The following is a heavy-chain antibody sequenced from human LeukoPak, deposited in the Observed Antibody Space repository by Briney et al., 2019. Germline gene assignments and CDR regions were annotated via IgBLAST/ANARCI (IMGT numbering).Heavy chain of an antibody. CDR3: AKDRPNYHESNGHYYRRDGDY. CDR2: VSSSGDRT. V-gene: IGHV3-23*01. J-gene: IGHJ4*02. D-gene: IGHD3-22*01. Sequence: GGSLRLSCAASGFTFSSYAMSWVRQAPGKGLEWVSSVSSSGDRTFYADSVKDRFTTSRDNSKNTLYLQMSRLRAEDTAVYYCAKDRPNYHESNGHYYRRDGDYWGQGTLVTVSS. CDR1: GFTFSSYA.